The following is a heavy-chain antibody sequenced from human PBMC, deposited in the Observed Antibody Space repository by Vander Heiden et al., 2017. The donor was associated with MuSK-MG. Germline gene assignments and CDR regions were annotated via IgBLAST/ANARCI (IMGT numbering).Heavy chain of an antibody. D-gene: IGHD3-3*02. CDR2: IYYSGST. Sequence: QLQLQESGPGLVKPSETLSLPCTVSGGSISSSSYYWGWIRQPPGKGLEWIGSIYYSGSTYYNPSLKRRVTISVDTSKNQFSLKLSSVTAADTAVYYCARRPHDHFWGGWGSNAFDIWGQGTMVTVSS. CDR3: ARRPHDHFWGGWGSNAFDI. CDR1: GGSISSSSYY. J-gene: IGHJ3*02. V-gene: IGHV4-39*01.